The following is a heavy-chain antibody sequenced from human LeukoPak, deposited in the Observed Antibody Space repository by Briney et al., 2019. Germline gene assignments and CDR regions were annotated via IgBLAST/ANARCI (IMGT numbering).Heavy chain of an antibody. J-gene: IGHJ4*02. V-gene: IGHV4-34*01. Sequence: SETLSLTCAVYGGSFSGYYWSWIRQPPGKGLEWIGEISHSGSTNYNPSLKSRVTISVDTSKNQFSLKLSSVTAADTAVYYCARAGVGFDYWGQGTLVTVSS. CDR3: ARAGVGFDY. CDR1: GGSFSGYY. D-gene: IGHD1-14*01. CDR2: ISHSGST.